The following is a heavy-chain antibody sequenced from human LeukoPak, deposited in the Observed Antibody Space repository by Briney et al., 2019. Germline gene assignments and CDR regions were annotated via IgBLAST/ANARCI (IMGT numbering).Heavy chain of an antibody. CDR3: ARNNIVAVVAATIRLDP. CDR2: INHTGST. J-gene: IGHJ5*02. CDR1: GGSFSAYY. D-gene: IGHD2-15*01. V-gene: IGHV4-34*01. Sequence: PSETLSLTCVVYGGSFSAYYWTWIRQPPGKGLEWIGEINHTGSTSYNPSLKSRVSISVDMSRNQFSLKLYSVTAADTAVYYCARNNIVAVVAATIRLDPWGQGTLVTVSS.